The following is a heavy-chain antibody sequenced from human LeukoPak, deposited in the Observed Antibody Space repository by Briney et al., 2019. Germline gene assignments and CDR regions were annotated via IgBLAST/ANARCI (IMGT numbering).Heavy chain of an antibody. Sequence: SGGSLRLSCAASGFTFSNYWMSWVRQAPGKGLGWVANIKEDGSETYYVDSVKGRFTISRDNAKNSLYLQMNSLRAEDTAVYYCARSRDLGYWGQGALVTVSS. CDR2: IKEDGSET. V-gene: IGHV3-7*04. J-gene: IGHJ4*02. CDR1: GFTFSNYW. CDR3: ARSRDLGY. D-gene: IGHD3-16*01.